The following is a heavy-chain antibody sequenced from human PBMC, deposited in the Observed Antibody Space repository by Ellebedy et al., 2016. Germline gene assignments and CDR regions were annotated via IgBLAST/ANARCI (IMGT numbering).Heavy chain of an antibody. CDR2: ISAYNGNT. CDR1: GYTFTSYG. CDR3: ASAAPYSSSWSYFDY. D-gene: IGHD6-13*01. Sequence: ASVKVSXKASGYTFTSYGISWVRQAPGQGLEWMGWISAYNGNTNYAQKLQGRVTMTTDTSTSTAYMELRSLRSDDTAVYYCASAAPYSSSWSYFDYWGQGTLVTVSS. V-gene: IGHV1-18*01. J-gene: IGHJ4*02.